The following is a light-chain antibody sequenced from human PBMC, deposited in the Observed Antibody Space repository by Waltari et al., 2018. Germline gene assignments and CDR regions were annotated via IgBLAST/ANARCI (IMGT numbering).Light chain of an antibody. CDR2: DAS. CDR1: QSISSY. V-gene: IGKV3-11*01. J-gene: IGKJ3*01. Sequence: EIVLKQSPATLSFSPGDRATLSCRASQSISSYLAWYQQKPGQAPRLLIYDASTRATGIPARFSGSGSVTDFTLTISSLEPEDFAIYYCQQRSKSFTFGPGTKVDMK. CDR3: QQRSKSFT.